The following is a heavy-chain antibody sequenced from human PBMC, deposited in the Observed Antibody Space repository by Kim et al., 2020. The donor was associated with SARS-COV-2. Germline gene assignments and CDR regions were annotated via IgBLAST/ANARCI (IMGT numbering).Heavy chain of an antibody. Sequence: GGSLRLSCAASGFTFSSYGMHWVRQAPGKGLEWVAVIWYDGSNKYYADSVKGRFTISRDNSKNTLYLQMNSLRAEDTAVYYCAKPLEAAGHDAFDIWGQGTRVTVSS. D-gene: IGHD6-13*01. CDR2: IWYDGSNK. V-gene: IGHV3-33*06. CDR1: GFTFSSYG. CDR3: AKPLEAAGHDAFDI. J-gene: IGHJ3*02.